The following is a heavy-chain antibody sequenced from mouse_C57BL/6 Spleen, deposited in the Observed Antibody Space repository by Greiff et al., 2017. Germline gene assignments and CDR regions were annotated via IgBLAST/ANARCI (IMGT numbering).Heavy chain of an antibody. CDR1: GYTFTDYY. J-gene: IGHJ3*01. D-gene: IGHD2-4*01. CDR2: INPNNGGT. Sequence: VQLQQSGPELVKPGASVKISCKASGYTFTDYYMNWVKQSHGKSLEWIGDINPNNGGTSYNQKFKGKATLTVDKSSSTAYMELRSLTSEDSAVYYCAPYDYDGAWFAYWGQGTPVTVS. V-gene: IGHV1-26*01. CDR3: APYDYDGAWFAY.